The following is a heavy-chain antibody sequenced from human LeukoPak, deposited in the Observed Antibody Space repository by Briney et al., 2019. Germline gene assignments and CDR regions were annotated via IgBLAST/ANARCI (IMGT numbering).Heavy chain of an antibody. CDR1: GYSFVGYG. CDR2: IIPIFGTA. D-gene: IGHD1-26*01. Sequence: SVKVSCKASGYSFVGYGITWVRQAPGQGLEWMGGIIPIFGTANYAQKFQGRVTLTADESTSTVYMELSSLRSEDTAVYYCARRATIPLFHYWGQGTLVTVSS. J-gene: IGHJ4*02. CDR3: ARRATIPLFHY. V-gene: IGHV1-69*13.